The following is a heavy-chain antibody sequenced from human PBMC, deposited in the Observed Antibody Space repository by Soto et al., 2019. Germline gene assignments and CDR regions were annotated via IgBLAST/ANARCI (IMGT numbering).Heavy chain of an antibody. CDR3: STGSSSAPPC. CDR1: GFTFSNAW. CDR2: IRSKTDGGTT. J-gene: IGHJ4*02. Sequence: GGSLRLSCAASGFTFSNAWMSWVRQAPGKGLEWVGRIRSKTDGGTTDYAAPVKGRFTISRDDSQNTLYLQMNSLKTEDTAVYYFSTGSSSAPPCWCQGALLSVSS. V-gene: IGHV3-15*01.